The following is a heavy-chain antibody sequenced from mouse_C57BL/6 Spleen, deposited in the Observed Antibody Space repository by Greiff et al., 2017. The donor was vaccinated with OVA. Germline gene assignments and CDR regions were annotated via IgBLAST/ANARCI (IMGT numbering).Heavy chain of an antibody. Sequence: QVHVKQPGAELVRPGSSVKLSCKASGYTFTSYWMHWVKQRPIQGLEWIGNIDPSDSDTHYNQKFKDKATLTVDKSSRTAYMQLSSLTSEDSAVYYCARSYSNSLAYWGQGTLVTVSA. CDR1: GYTFTSYW. J-gene: IGHJ3*01. V-gene: IGHV1-52*01. D-gene: IGHD2-5*01. CDR2: IDPSDSDT. CDR3: ARSYSNSLAY.